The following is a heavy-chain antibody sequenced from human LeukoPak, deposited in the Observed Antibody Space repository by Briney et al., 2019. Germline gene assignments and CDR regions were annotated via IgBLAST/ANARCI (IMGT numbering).Heavy chain of an antibody. CDR3: AGNTHCSNWVGQ. Sequence: GGSLRLSCAVSGFTVSSIYMSWVRQAPGKGLEWVSFIYSDGNTYYVDSVKGRFTLSRDSSRSTLYLQMNSLRVDDTAVYNCAGNTHCSNWVGQWGQGTLGNGSS. CDR1: GFTVSSIY. D-gene: IGHD1/OR15-1a*01. J-gene: IGHJ5*02. V-gene: IGHV3-53*01. CDR2: IYSDGNT.